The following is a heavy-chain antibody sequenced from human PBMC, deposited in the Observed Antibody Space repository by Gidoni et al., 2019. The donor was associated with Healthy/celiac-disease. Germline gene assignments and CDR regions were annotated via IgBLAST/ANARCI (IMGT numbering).Heavy chain of an antibody. CDR3: AKDKREVVVAAPYYGMDV. CDR1: GFTFDDYA. J-gene: IGHJ6*02. CDR2: ISWNSGSI. D-gene: IGHD2-15*01. V-gene: IGHV3-9*01. Sequence: EVQLVESGGGLVQPGRSLRLSCAASGFTFDDYAMHWVRQAPGKGLEWVSGISWNSGSIGYADSVKGRFTISRDNAKNSLYLQMNSLRAEDTALYYCAKDKREVVVAAPYYGMDVWGQGTTVTVSS.